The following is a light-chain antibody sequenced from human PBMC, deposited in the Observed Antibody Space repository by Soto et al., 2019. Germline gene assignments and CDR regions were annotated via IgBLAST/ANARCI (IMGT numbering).Light chain of an antibody. CDR1: QSIGSDY. CDR3: QQYGWSLIT. Sequence: EIVLTQSPGTLSLSPGERATLSCRASQSIGSDYLAWYQKKPGETHKLLIYGASNRATGVPDRFSGSGSGTEFTLTISRLQPEDFAVYYCQQYGWSLITFGLGTRLEIK. CDR2: GAS. V-gene: IGKV3-20*01. J-gene: IGKJ5*01.